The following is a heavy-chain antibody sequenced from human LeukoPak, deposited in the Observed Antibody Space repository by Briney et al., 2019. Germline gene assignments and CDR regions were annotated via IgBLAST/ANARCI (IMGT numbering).Heavy chain of an antibody. CDR1: GGSFSGYY. V-gene: IGHV4-34*01. J-gene: IGHJ6*03. Sequence: PSETLSLTCAVYGGSFSGYYWSWIRQPPGKGLEWIGEINHSGSTNYNPPLKSRVTISVDTSKNQFSLKLSSVTAADTAVYYCARGPWVRERILYYYYYMDVWGKGTTVTVSS. D-gene: IGHD3-10*01. CDR2: INHSGST. CDR3: ARGPWVRERILYYYYYMDV.